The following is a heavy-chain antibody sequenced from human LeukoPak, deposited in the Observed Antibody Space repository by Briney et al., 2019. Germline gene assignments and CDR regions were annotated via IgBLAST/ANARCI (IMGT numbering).Heavy chain of an antibody. J-gene: IGHJ4*02. CDR1: GYSFTGYW. CDR2: IYPGDSDT. V-gene: IGHV5-51*01. D-gene: IGHD1-26*01. CDR3: ARLFGVGATTGQFDY. Sequence: GESLKISCKGSGYSFTGYWIGWVRQMPGKGLEWMGIIYPGDSDTRYSPSFQGQVTISADKSISTAYLQWSSLKASDTAMYYCARLFGVGATTGQFDYWGQGTLVTVSS.